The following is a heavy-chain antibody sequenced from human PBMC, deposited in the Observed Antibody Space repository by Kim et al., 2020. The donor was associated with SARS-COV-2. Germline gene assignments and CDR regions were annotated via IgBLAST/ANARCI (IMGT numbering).Heavy chain of an antibody. Sequence: SETLSLTCTVSGGSISSYYWSWIRQPPGKGLEWIGYIYYSGSTNYNPSLKSRVTISVDTSKNQFSLKLSSVTAADTAVYYCARERVGGSSVSWGQGTLVT. CDR2: IYYSGST. CDR1: GGSISSYY. V-gene: IGHV4-59*01. D-gene: IGHD6-6*01. CDR3: ARERVGGSSVS. J-gene: IGHJ5*02.